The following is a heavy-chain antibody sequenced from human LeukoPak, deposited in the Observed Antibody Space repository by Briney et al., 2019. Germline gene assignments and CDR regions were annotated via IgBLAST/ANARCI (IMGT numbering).Heavy chain of an antibody. CDR1: GGSISSSSYY. D-gene: IGHD3-3*01. CDR3: ARQSNGFWSGYYKYYFDY. V-gene: IGHV4-39*01. J-gene: IGHJ4*02. Sequence: SETLSLTCTVSGGSISSSSYYWGWIRQPPGKGLEWIGSIYYSRSTYYNPSLESRVTISVDTSKNQFSLKLSSVTAADTAVYYCARQSNGFWSGYYKYYFDYWGQGTLVTVSS. CDR2: IYYSRST.